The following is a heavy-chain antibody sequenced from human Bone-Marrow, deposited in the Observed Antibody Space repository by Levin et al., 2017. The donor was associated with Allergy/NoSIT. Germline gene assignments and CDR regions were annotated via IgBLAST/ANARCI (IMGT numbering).Heavy chain of an antibody. V-gene: IGHV4-39*07. CDR2: IYYSGTT. D-gene: IGHD5-18*01. CDR1: GDSISTSSGYY. Sequence: KTSETLSLTCNVSGDSISTSSGYYWAWIRQPPGKGLEWMGSIYYSGTTYDNPSLKSRVTISVDTSKNHFSLKVTSVTAADTAVYFCARDGYDKVSWGQGVLVTVSS. CDR3: ARDGYDKVS. J-gene: IGHJ5*01.